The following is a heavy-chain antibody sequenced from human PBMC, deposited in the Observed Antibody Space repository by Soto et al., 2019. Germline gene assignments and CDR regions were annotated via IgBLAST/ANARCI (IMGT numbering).Heavy chain of an antibody. CDR2: IRSKTNSYAT. CDR3: TRARPTDNLFDY. J-gene: IGHJ4*02. V-gene: IGHV3-73*01. Sequence: GGSLRLSCAASGFTFSGSAMHWVRQASGKGLEWVGRIRSKTNSYATAYAASVKGRFTIFRDDSKNTAYLQMNSLKTEDTAVYYCTRARPTDNLFDYWGQGTLVTVSS. CDR1: GFTFSGSA. D-gene: IGHD1-1*01.